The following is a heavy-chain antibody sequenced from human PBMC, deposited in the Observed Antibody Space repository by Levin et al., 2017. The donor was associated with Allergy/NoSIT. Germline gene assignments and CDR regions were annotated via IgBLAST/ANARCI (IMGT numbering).Heavy chain of an antibody. Sequence: ASVKVSCKASGYTFRHYYIHWVRQAPGQGPEWMGWINSNSGGTNYAQNFNGRVAMTTDTSISTAYMELSGLKYDDTAVYYCVRDQSGGHQQLFSGAFDLWGQGTMVTVSS. CDR3: VRDQSGGHQQLFSGAFDL. D-gene: IGHD3-10*02. CDR1: GYTFRHYY. J-gene: IGHJ3*01. CDR2: INSNSGGT. V-gene: IGHV1-2*02.